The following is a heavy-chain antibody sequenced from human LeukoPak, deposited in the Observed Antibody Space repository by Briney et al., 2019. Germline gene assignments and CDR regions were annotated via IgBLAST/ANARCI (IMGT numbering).Heavy chain of an antibody. D-gene: IGHD3-10*02. CDR2: INPKSGGT. V-gene: IGHV1-2*06. J-gene: IGHJ6*03. CDR1: GYTFIDYH. Sequence: ASVKVSCKASGYTFIDYHLHWVRQAPGQGLEWMGRINPKSGGTNYAQKFQGRVTMTRDTSISTAYMELSSLRSDDTAVYFCVRDVPLLLAGYYYYYMDVWGKGTTVTVSS. CDR3: VRDVPLLLAGYYYYYMDV.